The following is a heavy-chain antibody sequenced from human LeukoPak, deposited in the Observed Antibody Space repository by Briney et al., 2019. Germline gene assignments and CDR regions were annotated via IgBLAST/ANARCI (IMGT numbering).Heavy chain of an antibody. CDR2: ISPNSGGT. D-gene: IGHD2-8*01. CDR3: ARVEYCTKGVCINYDL. CDR1: GYTFTGPY. V-gene: IGHV1-2*02. J-gene: IGHJ4*02. Sequence: ASVKVSCKASGYTFTGPYIHWMRQAPGQGAEWVGWISPNSGGTKYAQKFQGRVTVTRDTSTSTAYMELSGLRTDDTATYYCARVEYCTKGVCINYDLWGQGTLVTVSS.